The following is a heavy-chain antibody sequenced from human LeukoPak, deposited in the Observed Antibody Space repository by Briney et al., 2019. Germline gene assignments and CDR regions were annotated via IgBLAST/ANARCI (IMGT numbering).Heavy chain of an antibody. V-gene: IGHV1-2*02. CDR2: VNPNGGGT. CDR3: AGGGPDRGFDY. CDR1: GYTFTDYY. J-gene: IGHJ4*02. Sequence: ASVRVSCKASGYTFTDYYIHWVRQATGQGLEWMGWVNPNGGGTKYAQKFQGRVTMTRDTSISTAYMDLSRLRFDDTAVYYCAGGGPDRGFDYWGQGTLVTISS. D-gene: IGHD1-14*01.